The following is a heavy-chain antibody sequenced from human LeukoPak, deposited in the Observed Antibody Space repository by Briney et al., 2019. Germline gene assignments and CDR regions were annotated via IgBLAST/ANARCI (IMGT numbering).Heavy chain of an antibody. Sequence: SETLSLTCSVSGGSITSYYWSWIRQSPMKGLEGIGSVYNRGTTYYNPSLKSRVTISGDTSKNQLSLRMTYVTTADTAVYFCARDYGGNSGEFDPWGQGTLVTVSS. CDR2: VYNRGTT. J-gene: IGHJ5*02. CDR3: ARDYGGNSGEFDP. CDR1: GGSITSYY. D-gene: IGHD4-23*01. V-gene: IGHV4-59*01.